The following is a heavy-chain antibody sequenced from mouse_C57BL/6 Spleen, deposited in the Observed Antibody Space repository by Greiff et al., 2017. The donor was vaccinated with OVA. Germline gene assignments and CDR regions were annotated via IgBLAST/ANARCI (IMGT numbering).Heavy chain of an antibody. CDR1: GFTFSSYG. CDR3: ARIQSYYSNYFDY. D-gene: IGHD2-5*01. CDR2: ISSGGSYT. Sequence: EVKLMESGGDLVKPGGSLKLSCAASGFTFSSYGMSWVRQTPDKRLEWVATISSGGSYTYYPDSVKGRFTISRDNAKNTLYLQMSSLKSEDTAMYYCARIQSYYSNYFDYWGQGTTLTVSS. J-gene: IGHJ2*01. V-gene: IGHV5-6*01.